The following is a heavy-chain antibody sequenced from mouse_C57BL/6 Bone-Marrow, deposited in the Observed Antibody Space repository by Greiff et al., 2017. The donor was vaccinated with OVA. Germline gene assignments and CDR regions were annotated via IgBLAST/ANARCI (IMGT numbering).Heavy chain of an antibody. J-gene: IGHJ3*01. Sequence: EVHLVESGGGLVQPGGSLKLSCAASGFTLSDYYMYWVRQTPEKRLEWVAYISNGGGSTYYPDTVKGRFTISRDNAKNTLYLQMSRLKSEDTAMYYCARGLAWFAYWGQGTLVTVSA. CDR1: GFTLSDYY. V-gene: IGHV5-12*01. CDR2: ISNGGGST. CDR3: ARGLAWFAY.